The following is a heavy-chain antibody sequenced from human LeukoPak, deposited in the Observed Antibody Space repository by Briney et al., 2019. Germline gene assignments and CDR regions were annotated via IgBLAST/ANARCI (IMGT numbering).Heavy chain of an antibody. CDR2: IYSGGST. D-gene: IGHD1-26*01. CDR3: ARSWDARLNFDY. J-gene: IGHJ4*02. CDR1: GFIVSSNY. Sequence: GGSLRLSCAASGFIVSSNYMNRVRQAPGKGLEWVSVIYSGGSTYYADSVKGRFTISRDNSKNTVHLQMNDLRAEDTAVYYCARSWDARLNFDYWGQGTLVTVSS. V-gene: IGHV3-66*02.